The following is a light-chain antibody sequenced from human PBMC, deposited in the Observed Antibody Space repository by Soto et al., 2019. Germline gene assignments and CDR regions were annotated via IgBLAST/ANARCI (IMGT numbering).Light chain of an antibody. Sequence: DIQMTQSPSTLSASVCDRVTITCRASQRISNWFAWYQQKPGKAPKVLIYDAYYWKSGVPSRFSGSASGTEFTLTSRSLQADDFATYYCQHYKSALYTFGQGTRVEIK. CDR1: QRISNW. V-gene: IGKV1-5*01. CDR2: DAY. J-gene: IGKJ2*01. CDR3: QHYKSALYT.